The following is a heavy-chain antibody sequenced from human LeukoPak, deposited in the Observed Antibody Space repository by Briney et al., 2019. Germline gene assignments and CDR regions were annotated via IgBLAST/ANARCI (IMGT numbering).Heavy chain of an antibody. CDR2: IYYSGST. Sequence: SETLSLTCTVSGGSISSSSYYWGWIRQPPGKGLEWIGSIYYSGSTYYNPSLKSRVTISVDTSKNQFSLKLSSVTAADTAVYYCARTHCGGDCLHDYRGQGTLVTVSS. J-gene: IGHJ4*02. CDR3: ARTHCGGDCLHDY. D-gene: IGHD2-21*01. V-gene: IGHV4-39*01. CDR1: GGSISSSSYY.